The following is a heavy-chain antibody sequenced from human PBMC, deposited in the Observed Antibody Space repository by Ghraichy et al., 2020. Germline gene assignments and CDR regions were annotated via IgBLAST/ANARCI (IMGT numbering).Heavy chain of an antibody. J-gene: IGHJ3*02. CDR2: ISYDGSNK. CDR3: AKPLPQLIVVVTANAFDI. CDR1: GFTFSSYG. V-gene: IGHV3-30*18. Sequence: GKSLRLSCAASGFTFSSYGMHWVRQAPGKGLEWVAVISYDGSNKYYADSVKGRFTISRDNSKNTLYLQMNSLRAEDTAVYYCAKPLPQLIVVVTANAFDIWGQGTMVTVSS. D-gene: IGHD2-21*02.